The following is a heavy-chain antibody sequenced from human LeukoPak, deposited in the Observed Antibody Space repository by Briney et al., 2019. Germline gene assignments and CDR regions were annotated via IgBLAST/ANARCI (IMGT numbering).Heavy chain of an antibody. CDR1: GFTFSNYW. V-gene: IGHV3-7*01. CDR2: INEDGSEK. Sequence: TGGSLTLSCTASGFTFSNYWMMWVRQAPGKGLEWVANINEDGSEKYYADSVEGRFTISRDNAKNSLDLQMNSLRADDTAIYYCARSKIDYWGQGTLVTVSS. CDR3: ARSKIDY. D-gene: IGHD4-11*01. J-gene: IGHJ4*02.